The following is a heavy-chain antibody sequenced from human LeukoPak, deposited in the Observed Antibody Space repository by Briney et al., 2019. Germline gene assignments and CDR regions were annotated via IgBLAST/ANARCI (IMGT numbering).Heavy chain of an antibody. J-gene: IGHJ6*03. V-gene: IGHV3-23*01. CDR3: AKGSSNLYYYYMDV. CDR2: ISGSGSGGST. Sequence: GGSLRLSCAASGFVFSSYGMSWVRQAPGKGLEWVSAISGSGSGGSTYYADSVKGRFTISRDNSKNTLYLQMNSLRAEDTAVYYCAKGSSNLYYYYMDVWGKGTTVTISS. D-gene: IGHD6-13*01. CDR1: GFVFSSYG.